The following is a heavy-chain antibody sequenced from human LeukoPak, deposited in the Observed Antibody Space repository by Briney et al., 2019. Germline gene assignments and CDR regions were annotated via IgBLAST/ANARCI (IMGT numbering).Heavy chain of an antibody. J-gene: IGHJ3*01. Sequence: ASVKVSCKASGYAFTSCGICWVRQAPGQGLEWMGWVSAYNGDTNYAQKFQGRVTMTTDTSTSTAYMELRSLRSDDTAVYYCARDAPQWRNAFVFWGQGTMVTVSS. CDR1: GYAFTSCG. V-gene: IGHV1-18*01. CDR3: ARDAPQWRNAFVF. CDR2: VSAYNGDT. D-gene: IGHD6-19*01.